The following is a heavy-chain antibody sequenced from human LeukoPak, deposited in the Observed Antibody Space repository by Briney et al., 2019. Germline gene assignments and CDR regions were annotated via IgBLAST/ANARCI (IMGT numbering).Heavy chain of an antibody. CDR2: IFYSGST. D-gene: IGHD5-12*01. CDR3: ARTTEGYAGGPGYSYYYYMDV. CDR1: GGSIRSSSYY. V-gene: IGHV4-39*07. Sequence: SETLSLTCTVSGGSIRSSSYYWGWIRQPPGKGLEWIGNIFYSGSTYYSPSLKSRVTISVDTSKNQVSLKLRSVTAADTAVYYCARTTEGYAGGPGYSYYYYMDVWGKGTTVTISS. J-gene: IGHJ6*03.